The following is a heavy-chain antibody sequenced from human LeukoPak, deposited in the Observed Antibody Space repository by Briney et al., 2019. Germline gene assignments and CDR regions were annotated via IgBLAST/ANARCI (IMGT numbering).Heavy chain of an antibody. V-gene: IGHV4-31*03. D-gene: IGHD3-3*01. CDR3: ARVAGDFWSGYKVDP. Sequence: SETLSLTCTVSGGSISSGGYYWSWIRQHPGKGLEWIGYIYYSGSTYYDPSLKSRVTISVDTSKNQFSLKLSSVTAADTAVYYCARVAGDFWSGYKVDPWGQGTLVTVSS. CDR2: IYYSGST. J-gene: IGHJ5*02. CDR1: GGSISSGGYY.